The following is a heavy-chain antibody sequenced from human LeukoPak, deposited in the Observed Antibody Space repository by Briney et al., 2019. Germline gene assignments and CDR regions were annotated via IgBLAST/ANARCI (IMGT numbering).Heavy chain of an antibody. CDR3: PGRDSSRSPRAY. CDR2: INPDGNEK. J-gene: IGHJ4*02. Sequence: GGSLRLSCAPSGLTFTDFWMNWVRLAPGRGLEWLANINPDGNEKYYVDSVKGRLAMSRDNAKNEGYLEMNSLRAEDTGVYYSPGRDSSRSPRAYWGKGTLVSVSS. V-gene: IGHV3-7*01. D-gene: IGHD6-13*01. CDR1: GLTFTDFW.